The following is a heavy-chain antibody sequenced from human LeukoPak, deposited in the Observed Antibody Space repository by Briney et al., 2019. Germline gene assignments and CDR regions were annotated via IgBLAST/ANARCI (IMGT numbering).Heavy chain of an antibody. V-gene: IGHV4-59*08. CDR1: GGSISYYY. CDR2: ISDSGST. D-gene: IGHD1-1*01. J-gene: IGHJ5*02. Sequence: PSETLSLTCTVSGGSISYYYWTWIRQAPGKGLEWVGYISDSGSTNYSPSLKSRVTMSVDSSKNQFSLKLRSVTAADTAVYYCARLTGTTPNNWFDTWGQGTPVTVSS. CDR3: ARLTGTTPNNWFDT.